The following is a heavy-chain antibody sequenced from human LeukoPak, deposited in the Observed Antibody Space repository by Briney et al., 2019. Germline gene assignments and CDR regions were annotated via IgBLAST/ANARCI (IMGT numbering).Heavy chain of an antibody. CDR1: GFTFSSHA. Sequence: GSLRLSCAASGFTFSSHAMSWVRQAPGKGLEWVSAISAGAGSTYYADSVQGRFTISKDSSKTILYLQMNSLRAEDAAVYFCAKGSAAGRPYYFDYWGQGTLVTVSS. CDR2: ISAGAGST. J-gene: IGHJ4*02. CDR3: AKGSAAGRPYYFDY. D-gene: IGHD6-25*01. V-gene: IGHV3-23*01.